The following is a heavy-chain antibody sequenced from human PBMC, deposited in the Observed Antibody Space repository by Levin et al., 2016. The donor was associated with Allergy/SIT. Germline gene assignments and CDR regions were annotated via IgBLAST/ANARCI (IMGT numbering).Heavy chain of an antibody. V-gene: IGHV4-59*08. Sequence: SETLSLTCTVSGGSISSYYWSWIRQPPGKGLEWIGYIYYSGSTNYNPSLKSRVTISVDTSKNQFSLKLSSVTAADTAVYYCAIDGGNSGLDYWGQGTLVTVSS. CDR2: IYYSGST. J-gene: IGHJ4*02. CDR3: AIDGGNSGLDY. CDR1: GGSISSYY. D-gene: IGHD4-23*01.